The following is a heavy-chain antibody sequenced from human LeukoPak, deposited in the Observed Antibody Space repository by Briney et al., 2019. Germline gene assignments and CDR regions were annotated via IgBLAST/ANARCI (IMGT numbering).Heavy chain of an antibody. J-gene: IGHJ3*02. D-gene: IGHD2-2*02. CDR2: INPNSGGT. V-gene: IGHV1-2*02. Sequence: GASVKVSCKASGYTFTGYYMHWVRQAPGQGLEWMGWINPNSGGTNYAQKFQGRVTMTRDTSISTAYMELSRLRSDDTAVYYCARDRGYCSSTSCYTFDAFDIWGQGTMVTVSS. CDR3: ARDRGYCSSTSCYTFDAFDI. CDR1: GYTFTGYY.